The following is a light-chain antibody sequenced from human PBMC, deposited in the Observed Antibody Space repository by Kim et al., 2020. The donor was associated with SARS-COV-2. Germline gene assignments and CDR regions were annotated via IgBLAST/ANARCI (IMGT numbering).Light chain of an antibody. CDR3: SSYTTSGTLI. CDR2: DVS. J-gene: IGLJ2*01. V-gene: IGLV2-14*03. CDR1: SSDVGGYNY. Sequence: QSALTQPASVSGSPGQSITISCTGTSSDVGGYNYVSWYQQRPGKAPTLMIFDVSYRPSGISNRFSGSKSGNTASLTISGLQADDEADYYCSSYTTSGTLIFGGGTKLTVL.